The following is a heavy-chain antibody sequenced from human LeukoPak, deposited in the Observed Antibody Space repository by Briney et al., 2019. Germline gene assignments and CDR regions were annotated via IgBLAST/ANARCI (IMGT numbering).Heavy chain of an antibody. J-gene: IGHJ4*02. V-gene: IGHV1-18*01. CDR2: ISAYNGIT. CDR1: GYTFTSYG. D-gene: IGHD2-2*01. Sequence: GASVKVSCKASGYTFTSYGISWVRQAPGQGLEWMGWISAYNGITNYAQKLQGRVTMTTDTSTSTAYMELRSLRSDDTAVYYCARSRGIVVVPAASDYWGQGTLVTVSS. CDR3: ARSRGIVVVPAASDY.